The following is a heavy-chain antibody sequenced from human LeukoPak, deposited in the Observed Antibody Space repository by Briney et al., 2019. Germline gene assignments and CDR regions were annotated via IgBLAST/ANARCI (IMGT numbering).Heavy chain of an antibody. CDR1: GYRFTSYW. CDR3: ARPARGYRYGPFDY. J-gene: IGHJ4*02. D-gene: IGHD5-18*01. Sequence: GESLKISCQGSGYRFTSYWIGWVRQLPGKGLEGMGIIYPGDSDTRYSPSFQGQVTISADKSISTAYLQWSSLKASDTAMYYCARPARGYRYGPFDYWGQGTLVTVSS. CDR2: IYPGDSDT. V-gene: IGHV5-51*01.